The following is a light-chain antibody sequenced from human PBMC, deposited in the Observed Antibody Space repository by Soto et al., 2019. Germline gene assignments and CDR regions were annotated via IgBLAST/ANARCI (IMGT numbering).Light chain of an antibody. CDR2: GAS. V-gene: IGKV3-15*01. CDR3: QQYNNWPSLT. J-gene: IGKJ4*01. Sequence: EIVMTQSPATLSVSPGERATLSCRASQGVGTNLAWYQQKPGQAPRLLFYGASTRATGIPARFSGSGSGTEFTLTISSLQSEDFAVYYCQQYNNWPSLTFGGGTKVEIK. CDR1: QGVGTN.